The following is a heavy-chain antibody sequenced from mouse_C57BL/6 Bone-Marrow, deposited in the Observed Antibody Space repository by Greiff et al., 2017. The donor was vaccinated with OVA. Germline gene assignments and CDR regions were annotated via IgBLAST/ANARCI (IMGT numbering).Heavy chain of an antibody. Sequence: EVKLLESGAELVRPGASVKLSCTASGFNIKDDYMHWVKQRPEQGLEWIGWIDPENGDTEYASKFQGKATITADTSSNTAYLQLSSLTSEDTAVYYCTPSITTVVADYWGQGTTLTVSS. CDR2: IDPENGDT. V-gene: IGHV14-4*01. D-gene: IGHD1-1*01. CDR1: GFNIKDDY. J-gene: IGHJ2*01. CDR3: TPSITTVVADY.